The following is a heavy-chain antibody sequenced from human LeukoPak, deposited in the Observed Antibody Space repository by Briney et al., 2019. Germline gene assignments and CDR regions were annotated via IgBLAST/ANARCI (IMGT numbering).Heavy chain of an antibody. CDR3: AKDHPDYYDSSGYYYSDAFDI. Sequence: GGSLRLSCAASGFTFSSYAMSWVRQAPGKGLEWVSAISGSGGSTYYADSVKGRFTISRDNSKNTLYLQMNSLRAEDTAVYYCAKDHPDYYDSSGYYYSDAFDIWGQGTIVTVSS. V-gene: IGHV3-23*01. CDR1: GFTFSSYA. J-gene: IGHJ3*02. CDR2: ISGSGGST. D-gene: IGHD3-22*01.